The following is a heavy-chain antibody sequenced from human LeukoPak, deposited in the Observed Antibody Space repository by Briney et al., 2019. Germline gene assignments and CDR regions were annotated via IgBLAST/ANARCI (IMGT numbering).Heavy chain of an antibody. CDR1: GFTFSSYG. CDR3: AREKGYPSYAFDI. CDR2: IWYDGSNK. Sequence: GGSLRLSCAASGFTFSSYGMHWVRQAPGKGLEWVAVIWYDGSNKYYADSVKGRFTISRDNAKNSLYLQMNSLRDEDTAVYYCAREKGYPSYAFDIWGQGTMVTVSS. V-gene: IGHV3-33*01. J-gene: IGHJ3*02. D-gene: IGHD6-13*01.